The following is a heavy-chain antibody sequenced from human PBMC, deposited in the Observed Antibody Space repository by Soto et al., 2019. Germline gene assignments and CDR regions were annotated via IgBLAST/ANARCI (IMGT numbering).Heavy chain of an antibody. CDR3: ARGQEVWWNAGSLGLHGLDV. V-gene: IGHV1-8*01. Sequence: QVQLVQSGAEVKKSGASVKVSCKASRYTFISYDINWVRQATGQGLEWMGWMNPNSGNTGYAQKCKGRITMTRNTSTNTAYMELSSLRSEDTAVYYCARGQEVWWNAGSLGLHGLDVWGQGTTVTVSS. J-gene: IGHJ6*02. D-gene: IGHD3-16*01. CDR1: RYTFISYD. CDR2: MNPNSGNT.